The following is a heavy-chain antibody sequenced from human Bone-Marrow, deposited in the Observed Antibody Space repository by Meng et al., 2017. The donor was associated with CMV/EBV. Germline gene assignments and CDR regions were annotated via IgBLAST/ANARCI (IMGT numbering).Heavy chain of an antibody. V-gene: IGHV3-21*01. D-gene: IGHD2-2*01. CDR1: GFTFSGYS. Sequence: GGSLRLSCVASGFTFSGYSMNWVRQAPGKGLEWVSSISTTTNYIYYAESVKGRFTISRDNAKNSLYLQMNSLRAEDTAVYYCARGSSCSSTSCYPNYYYYYGMDVWGQGTTVTVSS. J-gene: IGHJ6*02. CDR3: ARGSSCSSTSCYPNYYYYYGMDV. CDR2: ISTTTNYI.